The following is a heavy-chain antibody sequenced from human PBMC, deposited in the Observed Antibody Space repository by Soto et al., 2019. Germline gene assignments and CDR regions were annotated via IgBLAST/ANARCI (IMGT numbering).Heavy chain of an antibody. CDR1: GFTFSSYG. D-gene: IGHD2-21*02. CDR3: AKTQEAYCGGDCYSLGVDY. CDR2: ISYDGSNK. V-gene: IGHV3-30*18. J-gene: IGHJ4*02. Sequence: QVRLVESGGGVVQPGRSLRLSCAASGFTFSSYGMHWVRQAPGKGLEWVAVISYDGSNKYYADSVKGRFTISRDNSKNTLYLQMNSLRAEDTAVYYCAKTQEAYCGGDCYSLGVDYWGQGTLVTVSS.